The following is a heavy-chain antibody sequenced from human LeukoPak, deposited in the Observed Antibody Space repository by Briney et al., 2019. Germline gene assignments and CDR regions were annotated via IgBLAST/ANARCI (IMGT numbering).Heavy chain of an antibody. CDR2: ITSAGST. V-gene: IGHV3-23*01. D-gene: IGHD4-17*01. CDR1: GFTFASSG. J-gene: IGHJ4*02. Sequence: GSLRLSCAASGFTFASSGMTWVRQAPGKGLEWVSGITSAGSTYYADSVKGRFTVFRDTSKSTLYIQMNSLRVEDTAIYYCAAHDNTSPRCWGQGVLVTVSS. CDR3: AAHDNTSPRC.